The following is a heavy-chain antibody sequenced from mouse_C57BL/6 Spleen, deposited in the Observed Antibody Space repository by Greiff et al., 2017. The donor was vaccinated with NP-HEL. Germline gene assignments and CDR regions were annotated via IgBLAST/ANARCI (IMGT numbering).Heavy chain of an antibody. J-gene: IGHJ4*01. CDR3: AREGGLLHYYAMDY. CDR2: IYPGDGDT. D-gene: IGHD2-3*01. Sequence: VQLQQSGPELVKPGASVKISCKASGYAFSSSWMNWVKQRPGKGLEWIGRIYPGDGDTNYNGKFKGKATLTADKSSSTAYMQLSSLTSEDSAVYFCAREGGLLHYYAMDYWGQGTSVTVSS. V-gene: IGHV1-82*01. CDR1: GYAFSSSW.